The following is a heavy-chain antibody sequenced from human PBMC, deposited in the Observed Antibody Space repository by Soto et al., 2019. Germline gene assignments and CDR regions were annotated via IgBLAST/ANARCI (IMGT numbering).Heavy chain of an antibody. CDR3: ARGLPSAAGYYFDY. CDR2: INHSGST. V-gene: IGHV4-30-4*08. Sequence: PSETLSLTCTVSGGSISSGGYYWSWIRQPPGKGLEWIGEINHSGSTNYNPSLKSRVTISVDTSENQFSLKLSSVTAADTAVYYCARGLPSAAGYYFDYWGQGTLVTVSS. D-gene: IGHD6-13*01. CDR1: GGSISSGGYY. J-gene: IGHJ4*02.